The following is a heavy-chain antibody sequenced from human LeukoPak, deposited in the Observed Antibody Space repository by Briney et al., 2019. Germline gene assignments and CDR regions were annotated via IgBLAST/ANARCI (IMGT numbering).Heavy chain of an antibody. J-gene: IGHJ3*02. CDR3: AKCSASYYNDAFDI. CDR2: IRGGGAVT. V-gene: IGHV3-23*01. Sequence: GGSLRLSCAASGFTFDNYAMNWVRQAPGKGLEWLSYIRGGGAVTRYSDSVKGRFTISRDNSKNALYLQMNHLRAEDTAIYYCAKCSASYYNDAFDIWGRGTMVTVSS. D-gene: IGHD3-10*02. CDR1: GFTFDNYA.